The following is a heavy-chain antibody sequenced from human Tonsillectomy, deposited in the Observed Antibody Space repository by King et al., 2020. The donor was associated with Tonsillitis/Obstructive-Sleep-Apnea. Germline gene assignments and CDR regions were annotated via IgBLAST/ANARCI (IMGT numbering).Heavy chain of an antibody. CDR1: GVTFSNAW. CDR2: IKSKTDGGTT. CDR3: TTDSGYYYYYYYMDV. D-gene: IGHD3-10*01. Sequence: VQLVESGGGLVKPGGSLRLSWAASGVTFSNAWSSWVRQAPGKGLEWVGRIKSKTDGGTTHYAAPVKGGFTISRDDSKNTLYLQMNSLKTEDTAVYYCTTDSGYYYYYYYMDVWGKGTTVTVSS. J-gene: IGHJ6*03. V-gene: IGHV3-15*01.